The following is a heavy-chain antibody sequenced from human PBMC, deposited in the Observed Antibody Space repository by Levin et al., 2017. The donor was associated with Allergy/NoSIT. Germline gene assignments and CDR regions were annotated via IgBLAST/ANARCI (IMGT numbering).Heavy chain of an antibody. CDR2: IYYNGST. CDR1: GGSVGSGAYY. J-gene: IGHJ6*03. D-gene: IGHD3-10*01. V-gene: IGHV4-61*02. Sequence: SCSVSGGSVGSGAYYWSWVRRPAGKGLEYIGRIYYNGSTNYNPSLKTRVTLSLDTSNNQFSLRLSSVTAADTAVYYCARNRWFGEDNSYYYYMDVWGKGTSVTVSS. CDR3: ARNRWFGEDNSYYYYMDV.